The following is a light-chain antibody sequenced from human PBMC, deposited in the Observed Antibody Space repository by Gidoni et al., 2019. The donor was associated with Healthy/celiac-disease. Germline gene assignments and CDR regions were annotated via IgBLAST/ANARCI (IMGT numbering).Light chain of an antibody. CDR1: QSISSY. V-gene: IGKV1-39*01. CDR3: QQSYSTPRGT. J-gene: IGKJ4*01. Sequence: DIQMTQSPSSLSASVGDRVTITCRASQSISSYLNWYQQKPGKAPKLLIYAASSLQSGVPSRFSGSGSGTDFTLTISSLQPEDFATYYCQQSYSTPRGTFXGXTKVEIK. CDR2: AAS.